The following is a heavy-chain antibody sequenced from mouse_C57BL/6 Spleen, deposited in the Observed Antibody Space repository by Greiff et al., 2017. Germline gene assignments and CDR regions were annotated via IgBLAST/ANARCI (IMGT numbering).Heavy chain of an antibody. CDR1: GYTFTSYW. D-gene: IGHD1-1*01. Sequence: VQLQQPGAELVRPGSSVKLSCKASGYTFTSYWMDWVKQRPGQGLEWIGNIYPSDSETHYNQKFKDKATLTVDKSSSTAYMQLSSLTSEDSAVYYCARERLTTVEGTMDYWGQGTSVTVSS. V-gene: IGHV1-61*01. CDR2: IYPSDSET. CDR3: ARERLTTVEGTMDY. J-gene: IGHJ4*01.